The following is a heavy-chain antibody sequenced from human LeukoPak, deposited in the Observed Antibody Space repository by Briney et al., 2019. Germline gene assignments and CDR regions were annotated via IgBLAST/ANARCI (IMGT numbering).Heavy chain of an antibody. D-gene: IGHD5-24*01. Sequence: TLSLTCTVSGGSFSSGLYYWTWIRQPAGKGLEWIGRIYISGSTNYNPSLKSPVTISRDTSKNEFSLKLSSVTAADTAVYYCARDSRRDGYNLDYWGRGSLVTVSS. J-gene: IGHJ4*02. CDR1: GGSFSSGLYY. CDR3: ARDSRRDGYNLDY. V-gene: IGHV4-61*02. CDR2: IYISGST.